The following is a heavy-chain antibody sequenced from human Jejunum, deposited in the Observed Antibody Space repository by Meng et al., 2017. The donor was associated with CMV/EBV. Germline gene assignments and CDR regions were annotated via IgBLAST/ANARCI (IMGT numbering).Heavy chain of an antibody. J-gene: IGHJ4*02. CDR2: IIAVLKTP. Sequence: QVQLVQSGTEGKKPGSSVKVSCKSSGGVFNNYALNWVRQAPGQGLEWMGGIIAVLKTPTYAQKFRGRLTITADESTGTTYMDLTSLTSEDTAVYYCARGFSNGYLPFDYWGQGTLVTVSS. V-gene: IGHV1-69*01. CDR3: ARGFSNGYLPFDY. CDR1: GGVFNNYA. D-gene: IGHD3-22*01.